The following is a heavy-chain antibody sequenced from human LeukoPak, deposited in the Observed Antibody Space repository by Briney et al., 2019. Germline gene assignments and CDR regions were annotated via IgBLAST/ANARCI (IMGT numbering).Heavy chain of an antibody. D-gene: IGHD3-10*01. CDR2: VTPVFGTA. J-gene: IGHJ4*02. Sequence: SVKVSCKASGGSFSNYAITWVRQAPGQGLEWMGGVTPVFGTAIYAQQFRGRLTITADRFTSTAYMELSSLRSGDTAVYFCAAEVAYNYGWAHDYWGQGTRVTVSS. CDR3: AAEVAYNYGWAHDY. CDR1: GGSFSNYA. V-gene: IGHV1-69*06.